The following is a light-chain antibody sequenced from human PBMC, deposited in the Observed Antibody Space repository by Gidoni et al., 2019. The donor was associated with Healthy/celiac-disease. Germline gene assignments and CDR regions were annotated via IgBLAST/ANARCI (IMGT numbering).Light chain of an antibody. V-gene: IGKV3-15*01. CDR1: QSVSSN. Sequence: EIVMTKSPATLSVSPGERATLSCRASQSVSSNLFWYQQKPGQAPRLLIYVAATRATGIPARFSGSVSVTEFTLTISSLQSEYFAVYYCQQYNNWPLWTFGQGTKVEIK. CDR2: VAA. CDR3: QQYNNWPLWT. J-gene: IGKJ1*01.